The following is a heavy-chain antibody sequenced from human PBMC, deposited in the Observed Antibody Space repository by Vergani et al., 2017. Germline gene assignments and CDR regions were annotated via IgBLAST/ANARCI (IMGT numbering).Heavy chain of an antibody. D-gene: IGHD6-13*01. CDR3: ARDREGWYSSSPLLVVDV. CDR2: INTNTGNP. V-gene: IGHV7-4-1*02. CDR1: GYSFTTNA. Sequence: QVQLVQSGPELKKPGASVKVSCKASGYSFTTNAMNWVRQAPGQGLEWMGWINTNTGNPTYAQGFTGRFAFSVDTSVSTAYLQINSLKAEDTAVYYCARDREGWYSSSPLLVVDVWGQGTRSPSP. J-gene: IGHJ6*02.